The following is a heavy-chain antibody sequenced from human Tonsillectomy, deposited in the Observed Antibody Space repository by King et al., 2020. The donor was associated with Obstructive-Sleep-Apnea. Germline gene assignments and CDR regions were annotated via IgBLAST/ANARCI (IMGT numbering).Heavy chain of an antibody. CDR1: GFTFKTSG. J-gene: IGHJ6*02. D-gene: IGHD4-11*01. CDR2: IVICSGDT. Sequence: QLVQSGPEVKKPGTSVKVSCKASGFTFKTSGVQWGRQARGQRLEWIGWIVICSGDTSYAQQFQDRVTLTTARTAGTASMDLINLRSEDTAVYYCAAGTTDYYYFGMDVWGQGTTVTVSS. V-gene: IGHV1-58*01. CDR3: AAGTTDYYYFGMDV.